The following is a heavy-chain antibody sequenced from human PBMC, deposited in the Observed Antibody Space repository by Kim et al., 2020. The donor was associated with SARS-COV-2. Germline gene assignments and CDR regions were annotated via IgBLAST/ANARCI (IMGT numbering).Heavy chain of an antibody. J-gene: IGHJ4*02. CDR2: INGGSGYK. CDR3: ANKGVSGPSGGFVY. D-gene: IGHD2-15*01. Sequence: ASVKVSCKASGHTFTSSAIHWVRQAPGQRLEWMGWINGGSGYKEYSQNFQGRVTLTRDTSASTVYMELSSLRSEDTAVYYCANKGVSGPSGGFVYWGQGTLVTVSS. CDR1: GHTFTSSA. V-gene: IGHV1-3*01.